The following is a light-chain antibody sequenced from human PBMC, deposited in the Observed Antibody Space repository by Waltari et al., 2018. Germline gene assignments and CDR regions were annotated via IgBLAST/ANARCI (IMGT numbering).Light chain of an antibody. CDR1: SSDIGDSNY. V-gene: IGLV2-8*01. J-gene: IGLJ2*01. CDR2: DVY. CDR3: SSFAGTHHVV. Sequence: QSALTQPPSASGSPGQSVTISCTGTSSDIGDSNYVSWYQQHPAKVPKLMIYDVYKRPSGVPDRFSGYKSGNTAFLTVSGLQGEDEADYYCSSFAGTHHVVFGGGTKLTVL.